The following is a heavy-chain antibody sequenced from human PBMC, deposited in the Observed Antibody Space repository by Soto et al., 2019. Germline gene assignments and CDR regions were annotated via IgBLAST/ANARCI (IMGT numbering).Heavy chain of an antibody. D-gene: IGHD3-10*01. CDR2: ISGSGGNT. V-gene: IGHV3-23*01. CDR1: GFSFSTYA. Sequence: EVQLLESGGGLVQPGGSLRLSCAASGFSFSTYAMNWVRQAPGKGLEWVSSISGSGGNTYVADSVKGRFTISRDNSKNTLYLQMDSLRAEDTAIYYCAKDGALLYFFVGGPFQYWGQGTLVTVSS. J-gene: IGHJ1*01. CDR3: AKDGALLYFFVGGPFQY.